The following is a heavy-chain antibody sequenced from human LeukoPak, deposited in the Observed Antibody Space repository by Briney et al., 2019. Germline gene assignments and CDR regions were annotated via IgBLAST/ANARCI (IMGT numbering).Heavy chain of an antibody. V-gene: IGHV3-23*01. CDR2: ISVSGGST. D-gene: IGHD3-22*01. CDR3: AKDGITMIVVATSWYYFDY. Sequence: GGSLRLSCAASGFTFSSYAMSWVRQAPGKGLEWVSAISVSGGSTYYADSVKGRFTISRDNSKNTLYLQMNSLRAEDTAVYYCAKDGITMIVVATSWYYFDYWGQGTLVTVSS. CDR1: GFTFSSYA. J-gene: IGHJ4*02.